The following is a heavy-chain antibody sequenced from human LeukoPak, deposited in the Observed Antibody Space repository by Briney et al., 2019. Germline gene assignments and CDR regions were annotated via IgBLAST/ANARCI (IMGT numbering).Heavy chain of an antibody. CDR3: ARRLAGPYYFDY. CDR2: IYYSGST. J-gene: IGHJ4*02. CDR1: GGSISSSSYY. D-gene: IGHD6-19*01. V-gene: IGHV4-39*01. Sequence: PSETLSLTCTVSGGSISSSSYYWGWIRQPPGKGLEWIGSIYYSGSTYYNPSLESRVTISVDTSKNQFSLKLSSVTAADTAVYYCARRLAGPYYFDYWGQGTLVTVSS.